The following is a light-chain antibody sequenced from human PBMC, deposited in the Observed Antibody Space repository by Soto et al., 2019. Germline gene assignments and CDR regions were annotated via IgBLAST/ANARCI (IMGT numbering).Light chain of an antibody. CDR3: QQYHSTPIT. Sequence: IVMTQSPDSLAVSLGERASINCTSSQSVLYSSANKDYIAWYQQKPGQPPKLLIYWASTRQSGVPERFSGSGSGTDFTLTITSLQAGDVAVYYCQQYHSTPITFGQGTRLEV. J-gene: IGKJ5*01. CDR1: QSVLYSSANKDY. CDR2: WAS. V-gene: IGKV4-1*01.